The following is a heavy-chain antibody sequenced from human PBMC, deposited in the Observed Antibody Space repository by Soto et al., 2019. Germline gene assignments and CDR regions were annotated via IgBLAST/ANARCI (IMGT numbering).Heavy chain of an antibody. CDR3: ARDTVLTGMFDL. J-gene: IGHJ5*02. CDR2: VYYTGTT. V-gene: IGHV4-59*01. CDR1: GGSIGSYH. Sequence: SETLSLTCTVSGGSIGSYHWSWVRQPPGRGLEWVASVYYTGTTNYNPSLGSRVTISIDAPENQISLKLTSVTAADTAFYYCARDTVLTGMFDLWGQGTLVTVSS. D-gene: IGHD4-17*01.